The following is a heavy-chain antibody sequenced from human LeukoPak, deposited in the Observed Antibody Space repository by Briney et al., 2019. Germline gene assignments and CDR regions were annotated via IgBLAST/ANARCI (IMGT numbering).Heavy chain of an antibody. CDR3: AKPEGDNWNCAY. Sequence: GGSLRLSCAASGFTFSNYWLHWVRQAPGKGLEWVAFIRYDGSNKYYADSVKGRFTISRDNSKNTLYLQMNSLRAEDTAVYYCAKPEGDNWNCAYWGQGTLVTVSS. J-gene: IGHJ4*02. V-gene: IGHV3-30*02. CDR1: GFTFSNYW. D-gene: IGHD1-7*01. CDR2: IRYDGSNK.